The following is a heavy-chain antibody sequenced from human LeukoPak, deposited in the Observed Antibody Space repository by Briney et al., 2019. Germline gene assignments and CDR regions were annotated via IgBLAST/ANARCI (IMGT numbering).Heavy chain of an antibody. Sequence: SVKVSCKASGGTFSNYVFNWVRQAPGQGLDWMGGSIPILRIADCAQRFQGRVTITTDESTDTAYMDLSSLTSEDTAVYYCARSSTAVGGLGDSGGWFGPWGQGTLVVVSS. J-gene: IGHJ5*02. CDR1: GGTFSNYV. V-gene: IGHV1-69*05. CDR3: ARSSTAVGGLGDSGGWFGP. D-gene: IGHD4-23*01. CDR2: SIPILRIA.